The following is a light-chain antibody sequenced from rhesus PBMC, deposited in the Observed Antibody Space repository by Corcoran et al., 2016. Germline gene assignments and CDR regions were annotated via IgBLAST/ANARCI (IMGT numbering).Light chain of an antibody. CDR1: QSLLHSNGNNY. Sequence: DIVMTQTPLSLAVTPGEPASISCRSSQSLLHSNGNNYLDWYLQKPGQSPRLLLYKVTNRKSGVPDRFSGRGSGTDFTLKISRVEPEDVGVYYCMQSPKDLTFGGGTKVEIK. J-gene: IGKJ4*01. CDR2: KVT. CDR3: MQSPKDLT. V-gene: IGKV2S2*01.